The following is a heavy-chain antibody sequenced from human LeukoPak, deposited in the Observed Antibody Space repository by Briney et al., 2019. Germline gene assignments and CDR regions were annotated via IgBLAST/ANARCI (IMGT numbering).Heavy chain of an antibody. CDR3: ARDRYASSPRKYYFYMDV. CDR1: GGSVTAHY. Sequence: HSGTLSLTCTVSGGSVTAHYWTWVRQPPGKGLEWIGYVQNSGSTSYNPSLRSRVSMSVEASKNQILLTMKSVTAADTAVYFCARDRYASSPRKYYFYMDVWGRGTTVAVSS. J-gene: IGHJ6*03. CDR2: VQNSGST. D-gene: IGHD6-6*01. V-gene: IGHV4-59*02.